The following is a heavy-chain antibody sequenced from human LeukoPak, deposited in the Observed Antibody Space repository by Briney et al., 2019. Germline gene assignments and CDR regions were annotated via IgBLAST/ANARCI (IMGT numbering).Heavy chain of an antibody. D-gene: IGHD5-18*01. CDR1: GFTFSSYD. J-gene: IGHJ4*02. CDR2: IGTAGDT. V-gene: IGHV3-13*03. Sequence: GGSLRLSCAACGFTFSSYDMHWVRQATGKGLEWVSAIGTAGDTYYPGSVKGQFTISRENAKNSLYLQMNSLRAGDTAVYYCARDLSGVAGYTYGRGIDYWGQGTLVTVSS. CDR3: ARDLSGVAGYTYGRGIDY.